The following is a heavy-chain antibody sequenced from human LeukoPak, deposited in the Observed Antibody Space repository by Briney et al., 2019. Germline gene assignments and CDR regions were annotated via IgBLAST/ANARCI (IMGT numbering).Heavy chain of an antibody. CDR3: ARGPTRYYYYYMDV. Sequence: GASVTVSFTASVYTFTMYDINWVRQAPGQGLEWMGWMNPNSGNTGYAQKFQGRVTITRNTSISTAYMELSSLRSEDTAVYYCARGPTRYYYYYMDVWGKGTTVTVSS. V-gene: IGHV1-8*03. CDR1: VYTFTMYD. CDR2: MNPNSGNT. J-gene: IGHJ6*03.